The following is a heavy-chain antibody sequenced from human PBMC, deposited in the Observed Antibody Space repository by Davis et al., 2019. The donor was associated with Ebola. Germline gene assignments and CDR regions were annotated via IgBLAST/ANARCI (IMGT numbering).Heavy chain of an antibody. D-gene: IGHD2-2*01. CDR2: ISPGDSDT. CDR1: GYNFTTYW. CDR3: ARHGSVLVPAIY. V-gene: IGHV5-51*01. J-gene: IGHJ4*02. Sequence: PAGSLRLSCKASGYNFTTYWIGWVRQMPGNGLDWMGIISPGDSDTRYSPSFQGQVTISADRSISTAYLQWSSLKASDTAIYYCARHGSVLVPAIYWGQGTLVTVSS.